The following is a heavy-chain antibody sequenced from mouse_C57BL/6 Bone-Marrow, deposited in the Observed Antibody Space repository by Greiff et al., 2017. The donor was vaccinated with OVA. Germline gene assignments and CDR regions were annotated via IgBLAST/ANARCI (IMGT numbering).Heavy chain of an antibody. CDR2: INPSNGGT. Sequence: QVQLQQPGTDLVKPGASVKLSCKASGYTFTSYWMHWVKQRPGQGLEWIGNINPSNGGTNYNEKFKSKATLTVDKSSSTAYMQLRSLTSEDSAVYYCARSGAHYYAMDYWGQGTSVTVSS. J-gene: IGHJ4*01. V-gene: IGHV1-53*01. CDR1: GYTFTSYW. CDR3: ARSGAHYYAMDY.